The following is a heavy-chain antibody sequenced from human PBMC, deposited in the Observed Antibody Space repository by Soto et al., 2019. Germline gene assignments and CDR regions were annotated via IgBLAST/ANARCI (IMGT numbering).Heavy chain of an antibody. CDR2: ISAYNGNT. J-gene: IGHJ2*01. CDR1: GYTFTSYG. V-gene: IGHV1-18*01. CDR3: ARDRRIEEWAEPAWYFDL. D-gene: IGHD1-1*01. Sequence: ASVKVSCKASGYTFTSYGIIWVRQAPGQGLEWMGWISAYNGNTNYAQKLQGRVTMTTDTSTSTAYMELRSLRSDDTAVYYCARDRRIEEWAEPAWYFDLWGRGTLVTVSS.